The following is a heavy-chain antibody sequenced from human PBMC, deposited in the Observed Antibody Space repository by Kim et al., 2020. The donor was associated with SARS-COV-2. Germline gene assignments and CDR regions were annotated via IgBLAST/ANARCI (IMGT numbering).Heavy chain of an antibody. CDR2: IYYSGST. Sequence: SETLSLTCTVSGGSISSSSYYWGWIRQPPGKGLEWIGSIYYSGSTYYNPSLKSRVTISVDTSKNQFSLKLSSVTAADTALYYCARTPTSITMIVVAPDYWGQGTLVTVSS. CDR3: ARTPTSITMIVVAPDY. V-gene: IGHV4-39*01. CDR1: GGSISSSSYY. D-gene: IGHD3-22*01. J-gene: IGHJ4*02.